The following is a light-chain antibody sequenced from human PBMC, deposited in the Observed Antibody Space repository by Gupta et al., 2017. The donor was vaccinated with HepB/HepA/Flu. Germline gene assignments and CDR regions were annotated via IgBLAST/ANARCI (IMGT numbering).Light chain of an antibody. CDR2: GNR. V-gene: IGLV1-44*01. CDR1: SSNIGSNT. J-gene: IGLJ1*01. CDR3: AAGDASGYV. Sequence: QSVLTQPPSASGTPGKRVTVSCSGSSSNIGSNTVNWYQQLPGTAPKLLIFGNRHRPSGVPDRFSGSKSGTSASLAISGLQSEDEAYYYCAAGDASGYVFGTGTKVSVL.